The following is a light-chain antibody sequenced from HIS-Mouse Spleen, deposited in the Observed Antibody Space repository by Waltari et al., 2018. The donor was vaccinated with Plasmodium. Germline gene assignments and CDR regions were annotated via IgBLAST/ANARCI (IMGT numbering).Light chain of an antibody. CDR1: QRVSS. Sequence: PATLSVSPGERATLSCRASQRVSSNLAWYQQKPGQAPVLVIYKDSERPSGIPERFSGSSSGTTVTLTISGVQAEDEADYYCQSADSSGTYWVFGGGTKLTVL. J-gene: IGLJ3*02. CDR2: KDS. V-gene: IGLV3-25*03. CDR3: QSADSSGTYWV.